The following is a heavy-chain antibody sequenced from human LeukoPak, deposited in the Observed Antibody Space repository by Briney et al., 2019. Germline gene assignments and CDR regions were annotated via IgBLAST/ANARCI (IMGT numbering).Heavy chain of an antibody. CDR2: IIPIFGTA. CDR3: ARDRATAMEGYYYYGMDV. V-gene: IGHV1-69*13. J-gene: IGHJ6*02. Sequence: ASVKVSCKASGGTFSSYAISWVRQAPGQGLEWMGGIIPIFGTANYAQKFQGRVTITADESTSTAYMELGSLRSEDTAVYYCARDRATAMEGYYYYGMDVWGQGTTVTVSS. CDR1: GGTFSSYA. D-gene: IGHD5-18*01.